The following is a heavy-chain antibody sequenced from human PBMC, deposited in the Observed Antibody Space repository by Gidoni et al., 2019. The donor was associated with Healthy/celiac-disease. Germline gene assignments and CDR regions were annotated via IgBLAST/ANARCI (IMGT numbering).Heavy chain of an antibody. CDR2: ISSSSSTI. J-gene: IGHJ4*02. CDR3: ARRLGSSWYRGGFDY. Sequence: EVQLVESGGGLVQPGGSLRLSCAASGFTFSSYSMNWDRQAPGKGLEWVSYISSSSSTIYYADSVKGRFTISRDNAKNSLYLQMNSLRAEDTAVYYCARRLGSSWYRGGFDYWGQGTLVTVSS. CDR1: GFTFSSYS. D-gene: IGHD6-13*01. V-gene: IGHV3-48*01.